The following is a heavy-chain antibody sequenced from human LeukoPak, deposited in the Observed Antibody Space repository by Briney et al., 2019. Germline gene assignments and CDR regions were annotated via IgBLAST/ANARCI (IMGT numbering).Heavy chain of an antibody. CDR1: GYSISNGYY. CDR3: ARQGIVVVPAAIDY. Sequence: SETLSLTCTVSGYSISNGYYWGWIRQPPGKGLEWVGSISHRGSTYYNPSLRSRVTISVDTSKNQFSLKLSSVTAADTAVYYCARQGIVVVPAAIDYWGQGTLVTVSS. CDR2: ISHRGST. J-gene: IGHJ4*02. D-gene: IGHD2-2*02. V-gene: IGHV4-38-2*02.